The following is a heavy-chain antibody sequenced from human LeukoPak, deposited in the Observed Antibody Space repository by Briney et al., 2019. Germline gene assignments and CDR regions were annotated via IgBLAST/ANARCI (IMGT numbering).Heavy chain of an antibody. D-gene: IGHD4-17*01. Sequence: SVKVSCKASGGTFSSYAISWVRQAPGQGLEWMGGIIPIFGTANYAQKFQGRVTITADESMSTAYMELSSLRPEDTAVYYCAKMLGVYGDPNWFDPWGQGTLVTVSS. CDR2: IIPIFGTA. CDR1: GGTFSSYA. J-gene: IGHJ5*02. CDR3: AKMLGVYGDPNWFDP. V-gene: IGHV1-69*13.